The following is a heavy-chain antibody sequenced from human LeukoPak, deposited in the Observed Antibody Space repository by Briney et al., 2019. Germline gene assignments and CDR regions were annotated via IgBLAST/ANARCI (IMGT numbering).Heavy chain of an antibody. CDR3: ARVLDITGTIFDAFDI. CDR2: ISGSGTYM. V-gene: IGHV3-21*01. J-gene: IGHJ3*02. Sequence: PGRSLRLSCAASGFTFSSYAMHWVRQAPGKGLEWVSSISGSGTYMYYADSLKGRFTISRDNAKNSLYLQMNSLRAEDTAVYYCARVLDITGTIFDAFDIWGQGTMVTVSS. CDR1: GFTFSSYA. D-gene: IGHD1-20*01.